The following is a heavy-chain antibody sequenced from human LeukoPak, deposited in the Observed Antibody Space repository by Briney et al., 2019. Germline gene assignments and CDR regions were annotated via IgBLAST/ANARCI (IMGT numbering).Heavy chain of an antibody. CDR2: IYYSGST. D-gene: IGHD3-22*01. J-gene: IGHJ4*02. CDR3: ARRRYDASGYYPSRGRYFDY. Sequence: ASETLSLTCTVSGGSISSSSYYWGWIRQPPGKGLEWIGSIYYSGSTYYNPSLKSRVTISVDTSKNQFSLKLSSVTAADTAVYYCARRRYDASGYYPSRGRYFDYWGQGTLATVSS. CDR1: GGSISSSSYY. V-gene: IGHV4-39*07.